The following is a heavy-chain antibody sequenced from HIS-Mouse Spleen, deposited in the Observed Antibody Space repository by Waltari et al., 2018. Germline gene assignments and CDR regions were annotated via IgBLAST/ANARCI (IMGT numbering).Heavy chain of an antibody. J-gene: IGHJ4*02. Sequence: QVQLVESGGGVVQPGRSLRLSCAASGFTFSSYGMHWVRQAPGRGLERMAVISYDGSNKYYADSVKGRFTISRDNSKNTLYLQMNSLRAEDTAVYYCAKASSGWLDYWGQGTLVTVSS. CDR3: AKASSGWLDY. CDR2: ISYDGSNK. D-gene: IGHD6-19*01. CDR1: GFTFSSYG. V-gene: IGHV3-30*18.